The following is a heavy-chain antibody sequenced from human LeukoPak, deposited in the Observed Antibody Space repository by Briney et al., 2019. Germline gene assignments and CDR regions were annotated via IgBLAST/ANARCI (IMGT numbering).Heavy chain of an antibody. CDR1: GYTFTSYG. D-gene: IGHD5-18*01. CDR2: ISAYNGNT. Sequence: GASVKVSCKASGYTFTSYGISWVRQAPGQGLEWMGWISAYNGNTNYAQKLQGRVTMATDTSTSTAYMELRSLRSDDTAVYYCARRSALDTAMVYRFDYWGQGTLVTVSS. CDR3: ARRSALDTAMVYRFDY. V-gene: IGHV1-18*01. J-gene: IGHJ4*02.